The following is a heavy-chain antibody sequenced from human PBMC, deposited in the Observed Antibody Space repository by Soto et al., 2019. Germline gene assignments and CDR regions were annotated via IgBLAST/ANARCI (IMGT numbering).Heavy chain of an antibody. Sequence: QVQLQESGSGLVKPSQPLVLTCTVSGDSISRDGSSWSWLRQPPGKGLEWIGYIYHSGATYYNPSLKSRVTTSVDKSKNQFSLSLASVTAADTAVYYCAREMSYYFDSWGHGTLVTVSS. J-gene: IGHJ4*01. V-gene: IGHV4-30-2*01. CDR2: IYHSGAT. CDR1: GDSISRDGSS. CDR3: AREMSYYFDS.